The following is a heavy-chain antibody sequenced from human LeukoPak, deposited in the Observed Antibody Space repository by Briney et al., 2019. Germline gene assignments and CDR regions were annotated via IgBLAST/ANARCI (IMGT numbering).Heavy chain of an antibody. CDR2: IYYSGST. V-gene: IGHV4-59*01. D-gene: IGHD5-12*01. CDR3: VRASVDSGGAFDV. CDR1: GFTFNNYA. J-gene: IGHJ3*01. Sequence: GSLRLSCVASGFTFNNYAMHWVRQAPGKGLEWIGYIYYSGSTNYNPSLESRVTTSRDTPKNQFSLTLSSMTAADTATYYCVRASVDSGGAFDVWGQGTVVTVSS.